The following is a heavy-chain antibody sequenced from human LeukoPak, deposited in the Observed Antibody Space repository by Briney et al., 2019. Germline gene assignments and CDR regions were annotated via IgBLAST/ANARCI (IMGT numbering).Heavy chain of an antibody. CDR2: INPNSGGT. V-gene: IGHV1-2*02. CDR3: AREVTVTTFFFMDV. CDR1: GYTFTGYY. Sequence: ASVKVSCKASGYTFTGYYMHWVRQAPGQGLEWMGWINPNSGGTNYAQKFRGRVTMTRDTSISTAYMELSRLRSDDTAVYYCAREVTVTTFFFMDVWGKGTTVTVSS. J-gene: IGHJ6*03. D-gene: IGHD4-17*01.